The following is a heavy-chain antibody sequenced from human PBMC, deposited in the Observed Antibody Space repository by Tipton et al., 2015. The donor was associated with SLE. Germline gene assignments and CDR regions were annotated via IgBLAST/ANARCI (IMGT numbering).Heavy chain of an antibody. D-gene: IGHD3-10*01. CDR2: IWYDGSNT. J-gene: IGHJ6*02. CDR1: GFTFSRYG. CDR3: ARDVRTYYYYYGMDV. Sequence: SLRLSCAASGFTFSRYGMHWVRQTPGKGLEWVAVIWYDGSNTYYADSVKGRFTIARDNSKNTLYLQMNSLRAGDTAVYYCARDVRTYYYYYGMDVWGQGTTVTVSS. V-gene: IGHV3-33*01.